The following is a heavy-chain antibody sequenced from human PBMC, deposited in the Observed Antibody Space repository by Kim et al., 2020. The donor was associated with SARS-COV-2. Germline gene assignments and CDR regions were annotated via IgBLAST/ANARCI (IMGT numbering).Heavy chain of an antibody. CDR3: ARGGQVHYDILTGYYTPFYYGMDV. V-gene: IGHV4-59*01. CDR2: IYYSGST. Sequence: SETLSLTCTVSGGSISSYYWSWIRQPPGKGLEWIGYIYYSGSTNYNPSLKSRVTISVDTSKNQFSLKLSSVTAADTAVYYCARGGQVHYDILTGYYTPFYYGMDVWGQGTTVTVSS. J-gene: IGHJ6*02. D-gene: IGHD3-9*01. CDR1: GGSISSYY.